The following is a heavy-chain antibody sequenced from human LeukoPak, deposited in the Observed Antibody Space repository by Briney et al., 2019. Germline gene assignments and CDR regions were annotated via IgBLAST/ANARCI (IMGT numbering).Heavy chain of an antibody. CDR2: IDYSGST. CDR3: ARVRRYSSRPDAFDI. CDR1: GGSISSYY. D-gene: IGHD6-13*01. J-gene: IGHJ3*02. V-gene: IGHV4-59*01. Sequence: SETLSLTCTVSGGSISSYYWSWIRQPPGKGPEWIGYIDYSGSTNYNPSLKSRVTISVDTSKNQFSLKLNSVTAADTAVYYCARVRRYSSRPDAFDIWGQGTMVTVSS.